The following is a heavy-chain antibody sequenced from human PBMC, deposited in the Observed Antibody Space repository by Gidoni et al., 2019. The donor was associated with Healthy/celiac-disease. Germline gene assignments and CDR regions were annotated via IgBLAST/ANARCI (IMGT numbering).Heavy chain of an antibody. J-gene: IGHJ4*02. CDR1: GSTFTSYD. V-gene: IGHV1-8*01. CDR2: MNPNSGNT. CDR3: ARGGYYDSSGYYNIDY. Sequence: QVQLVQSGAEVKKPGASVKVSCKASGSTFTSYDINWVRQATGQGPEWMGWMNPNSGNTGYAQKFQGRVTMTRNTSISTAYMELSSLRSEDTAVYYCARGGYYDSSGYYNIDYWGQGTLVTVSS. D-gene: IGHD3-22*01.